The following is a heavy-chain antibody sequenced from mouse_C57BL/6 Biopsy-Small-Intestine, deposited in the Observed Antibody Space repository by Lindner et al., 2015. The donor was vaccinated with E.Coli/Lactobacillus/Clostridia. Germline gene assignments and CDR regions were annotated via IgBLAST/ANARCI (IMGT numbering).Heavy chain of an antibody. J-gene: IGHJ2*01. Sequence: EVQLQESGGDLVKPGGSLKLSCAASGFTFSSYGMSWVRQTPDKRLEWVATISSGGSYTYYPDSVKGRFTISRDNAKNTLYLQMSSLKSEDTAMYYCARHGDYYGSSPFFDYWGQGTTLTVSS. D-gene: IGHD1-1*01. V-gene: IGHV5-6*01. CDR2: ISSGGSYT. CDR3: ARHGDYYGSSPFFDY. CDR1: GFTFSSYG.